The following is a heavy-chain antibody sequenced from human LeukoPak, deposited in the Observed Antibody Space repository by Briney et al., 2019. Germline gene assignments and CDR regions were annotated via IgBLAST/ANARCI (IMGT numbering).Heavy chain of an antibody. Sequence: SETLSLTCTVSGGSISSYYWSWIRRPAGKGLEWIGRIYTSGSNNYNPSLKSRVTMSVDTSKNQFSLKLSSVTAADTAVYYCAREIPLVGATDYWGQGTLVTVSS. V-gene: IGHV4-4*07. CDR1: GGSISSYY. CDR2: IYTSGSN. CDR3: AREIPLVGATDY. D-gene: IGHD1-26*01. J-gene: IGHJ4*02.